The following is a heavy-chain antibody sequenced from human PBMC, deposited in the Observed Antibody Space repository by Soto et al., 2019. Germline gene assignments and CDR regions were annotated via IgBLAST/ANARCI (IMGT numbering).Heavy chain of an antibody. CDR2: IIPISGAA. D-gene: IGHD1-7*01. Sequence: GASVKVSCKASGGTFSNYVVNWVRQAPGQGLEWMGRIIPISGAANCAQKFQGRVTITADKSTSTSYMELSSPRSEDTAVYYCARDMTRTVVPYFDFWGQGTLVTVSS. J-gene: IGHJ4*02. CDR3: ARDMTRTVVPYFDF. CDR1: GGTFSNYV. V-gene: IGHV1-69*06.